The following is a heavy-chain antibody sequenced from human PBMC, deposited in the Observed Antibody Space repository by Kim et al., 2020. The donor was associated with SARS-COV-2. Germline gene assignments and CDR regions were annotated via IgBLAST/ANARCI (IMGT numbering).Heavy chain of an antibody. CDR3: ARAFDGSGSYLADYYYYYGMDV. CDR1: GYSFTSYW. Sequence: GESLKISCKGSGYSFTSYWIGWVRQMPGKGLEWMWIIYPGDSDTRYSPSFQGQVTISADKSITTAYLQWSSLKASDTAMYYCARAFDGSGSYLADYYYYYGMDVWGQGTTVTVSS. CDR2: IYPGDSDT. J-gene: IGHJ6*02. V-gene: IGHV5-51*01. D-gene: IGHD3-10*01.